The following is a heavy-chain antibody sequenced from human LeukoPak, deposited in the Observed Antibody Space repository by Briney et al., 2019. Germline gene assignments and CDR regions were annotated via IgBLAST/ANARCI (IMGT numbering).Heavy chain of an antibody. D-gene: IGHD6-19*01. J-gene: IGHJ4*02. CDR2: IYYSGST. V-gene: IGHV4-30-4*08. CDR3: AREQAAVADFDY. CDR1: GGSISSGDYY. Sequence: PSETLSLTCTVSGGSISSGDYYWSWIRQPPGKGLEWIGYIYYSGSTYYNPPLKSRVTISVDTSKDQFSLKLSSVTAADTAVYYCAREQAAVADFDYWGQGTLVTVSS.